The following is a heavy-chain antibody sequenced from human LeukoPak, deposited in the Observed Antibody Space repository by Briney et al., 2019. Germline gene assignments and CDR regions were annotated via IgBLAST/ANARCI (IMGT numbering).Heavy chain of an antibody. Sequence: GGSLRLSCADSGFTFNNYAMSWVRQAPGKGLEWVSSISGSGGSTYYADSVKGRFTISRDDAKNSLYLQMNSLRDDDTAVYYCARAVDVYTYGYGYWGQGTLVTVSS. CDR2: ISGSGGST. J-gene: IGHJ4*02. D-gene: IGHD5-18*01. CDR3: ARAVDVYTYGYGY. CDR1: GFTFNNYA. V-gene: IGHV3-23*01.